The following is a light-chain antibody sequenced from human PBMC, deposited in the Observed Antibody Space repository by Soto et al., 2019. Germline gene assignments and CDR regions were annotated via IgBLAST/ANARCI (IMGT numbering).Light chain of an antibody. CDR2: AAS. V-gene: IGKV1-12*01. Sequence: DIQMTQSPSSVSASVGDRVTITCRASRGITTYLAWYQQKPGKAPKLLIYAASTLQSGVPSRFSGIGFGTDFTLTISALQPEDFATYYCQQANSIPLTFGGGTKVEIK. CDR1: RGITTY. J-gene: IGKJ4*01. CDR3: QQANSIPLT.